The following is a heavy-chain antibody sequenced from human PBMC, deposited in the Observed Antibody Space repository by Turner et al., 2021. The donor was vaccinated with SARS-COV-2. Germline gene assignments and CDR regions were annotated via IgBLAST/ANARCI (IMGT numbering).Heavy chain of an antibody. J-gene: IGHJ6*02. CDR2: ISYDGSNK. V-gene: IGHV3-30-3*01. CDR1: GFTFRSYA. D-gene: IGHD3-22*01. Sequence: QVQLVESGGGVVQPGRSLRLSCAASGFTFRSYAMHWVRQAPGKGLEWVAVISYDGSNKYYADSVKGRFTISRDNSKNTLYLQMNSLRAEDTAVYYCARDSQIDYYDSSGYPLSLGGMDVWGQGTTVTVSS. CDR3: ARDSQIDYYDSSGYPLSLGGMDV.